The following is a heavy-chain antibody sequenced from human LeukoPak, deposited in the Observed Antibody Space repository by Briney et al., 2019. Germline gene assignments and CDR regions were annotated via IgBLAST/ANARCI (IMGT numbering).Heavy chain of an antibody. V-gene: IGHV1-2*02. Sequence: GASVKVSCKASGYTFTGYYMHWVRQAPGQGLEWMGWINPNSGGTNYAQKFQGRVTMTRDTSISTAYMELSRLRSDDTAVYYCARAPLGFRLRRNYYYMDVWGKGTTVTVSS. J-gene: IGHJ6*03. CDR1: GYTFTGYY. CDR3: ARAPLGFRLRRNYYYMDV. CDR2: INPNSGGT. D-gene: IGHD4-17*01.